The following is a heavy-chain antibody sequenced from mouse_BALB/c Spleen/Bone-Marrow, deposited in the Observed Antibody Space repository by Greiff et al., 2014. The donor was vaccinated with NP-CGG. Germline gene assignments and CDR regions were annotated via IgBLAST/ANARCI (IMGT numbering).Heavy chain of an antibody. V-gene: IGHV5-17*02. Sequence: EVKLVESGGGLVQPGGSRKLSCAASGFTFSSFAMHWVRQAPEKGLEWVAYISSGSSTIYYADTVMGRFTISRDNPKNTQFLQMTSLRSEDTAMYYCARSGSSSGYFDYWGQGTTLTVSS. J-gene: IGHJ2*01. D-gene: IGHD1-1*01. CDR2: ISSGSSTI. CDR3: ARSGSSSGYFDY. CDR1: GFTFSSFA.